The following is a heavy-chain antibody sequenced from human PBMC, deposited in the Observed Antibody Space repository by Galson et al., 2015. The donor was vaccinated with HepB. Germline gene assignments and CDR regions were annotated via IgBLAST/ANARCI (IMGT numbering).Heavy chain of an antibody. CDR2: TGIVGDT. V-gene: IGHV3-13*01. J-gene: IGHJ6*02. D-gene: IGHD3-16*01. CDR1: GFTLSSYD. Sequence: SLRLSCAASGFTLSSYDIHWVRQATGKGLEWVSGTGIVGDTYYADSVKGRFTISRENAKNSVYLQMNRLRDGDTAVYYCARGPPFYLDGGAPGGMDVWGQGPTVTVS. CDR3: ARGPPFYLDGGAPGGMDV.